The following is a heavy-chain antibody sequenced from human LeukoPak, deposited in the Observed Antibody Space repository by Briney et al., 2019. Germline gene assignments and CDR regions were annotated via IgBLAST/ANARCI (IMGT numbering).Heavy chain of an antibody. CDR2: ISPFNGNT. Sequence: ASVKVSCKASGYIFTSYGNSWVRQAPGQGLESMGWISPFNGNTKYVQKFQGRVTMTTDTSTSTAYLELRSLRSDDTAVYYCARDRVGGYTYGGNWFDPWGPGTLVTVSS. D-gene: IGHD5-18*01. CDR3: ARDRVGGYTYGGNWFDP. V-gene: IGHV1-18*01. J-gene: IGHJ5*02. CDR1: GYIFTSYG.